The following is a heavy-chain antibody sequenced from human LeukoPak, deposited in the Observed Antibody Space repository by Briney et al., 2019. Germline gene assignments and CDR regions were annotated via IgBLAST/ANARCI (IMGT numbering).Heavy chain of an antibody. J-gene: IGHJ5*02. CDR2: IYTSGST. V-gene: IGHV4-4*07. CDR3: ARAPTGTGGWNWFDP. CDR1: GGSISSYY. D-gene: IGHD1-1*01. Sequence: SSGTLSLTCTVSGGSISSYYWSWIRQPAGKGLELIGRIYTSGSTNYNPSLKSRVTMSVDTSKNQFSLKLSSVTAADTAVYYCARAPTGTGGWNWFDPWGQGTLVTVSS.